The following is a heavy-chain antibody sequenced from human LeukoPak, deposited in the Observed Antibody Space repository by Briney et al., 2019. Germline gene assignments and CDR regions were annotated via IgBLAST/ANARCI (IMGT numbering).Heavy chain of an antibody. J-gene: IGHJ6*02. CDR3: ASSYCSSTSCYYYYYGMDV. D-gene: IGHD2-2*01. CDR1: GFTFSSYS. Sequence: GRSLRLSCAASGFTFSSYSMNWVRQAPGKGLEWVSSISRSSSYIYYADSVKGRFTISRDNAKNSLYLQMNSLRAEDTAVYYCASSYCSSTSCYYYYYGMDVWGQGTTVTVSS. CDR2: ISRSSSYI. V-gene: IGHV3-21*01.